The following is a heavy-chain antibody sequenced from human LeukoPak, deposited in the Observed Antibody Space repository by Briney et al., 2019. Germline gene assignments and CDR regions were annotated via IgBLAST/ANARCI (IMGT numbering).Heavy chain of an antibody. CDR1: GGSISTYY. D-gene: IGHD5/OR15-5a*01. CDR3: ARDSTLSASFDV. CDR2: VYTSGST. Sequence: KPSETLSLTCTVSGGSISTYYWSWIRQPTGKGLEWIGRVYTSGSTNYNPSLKSRVTMSVDTSKNQFSLKVNSVTAADTAVYYCARDSTLSASFDVWGQGTMVTVSS. V-gene: IGHV4-4*07. J-gene: IGHJ3*01.